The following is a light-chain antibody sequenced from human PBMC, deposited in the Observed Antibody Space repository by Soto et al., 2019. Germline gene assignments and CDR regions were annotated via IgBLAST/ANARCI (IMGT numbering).Light chain of an antibody. CDR3: QQADSLPRT. V-gene: IGKV1-12*01. CDR2: FAF. J-gene: IGKJ4*01. Sequence: DIQMTQSPSSVSASVGDRVTITCRASQDINSRLAWYQQKPGKAPKLLIYFAFNLESGVPSRFIGSGSGTDFTITITSLQPEEFATYYCQQADSLPRTFGGGTKVEIQ. CDR1: QDINSR.